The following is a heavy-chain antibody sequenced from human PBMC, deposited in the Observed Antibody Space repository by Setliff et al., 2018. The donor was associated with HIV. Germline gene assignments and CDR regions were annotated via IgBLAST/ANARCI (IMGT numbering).Heavy chain of an antibody. D-gene: IGHD6-19*01. CDR3: ARGSCSGCYLSDY. CDR2: IIPVFGTT. V-gene: IGHV1-69*05. J-gene: IGHJ4*02. CDR1: GYTFTSYG. Sequence: SVKVSCKASGYTFTSYGISWVRQAPGQGLDWMGGIIPVFGTTNYAQKFQGRVTITRDTSANTAYMELSSLRSEDTAVYYCARGSCSGCYLSDYWGLGTLVTVSS.